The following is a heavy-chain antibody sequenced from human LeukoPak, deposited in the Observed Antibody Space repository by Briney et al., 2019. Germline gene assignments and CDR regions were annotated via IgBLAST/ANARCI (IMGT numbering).Heavy chain of an antibody. V-gene: IGHV1-69*05. CDR3: ARDVHGDYGSGWFDP. Sequence: SVKVSCKTSGGTFNNSAISWVRQAPGQGLDWLGGIMPLFGTAGYAQKFQGRVTITKDESTRTVYLELTSLTSDDTAVYYCARDVHGDYGSGWFDPWGQGTLVSVSS. CDR1: GGTFNNSA. J-gene: IGHJ5*02. D-gene: IGHD4-17*01. CDR2: IMPLFGTA.